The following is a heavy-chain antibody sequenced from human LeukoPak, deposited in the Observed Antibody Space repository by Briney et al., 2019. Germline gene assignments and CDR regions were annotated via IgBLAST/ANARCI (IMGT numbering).Heavy chain of an antibody. CDR3: ARDATGYSSSWYVL. D-gene: IGHD6-13*01. CDR1: GFTFSSYA. CDR2: ITSSGSST. J-gene: IGHJ5*02. Sequence: GGSPRLSCAASGFTFSSYAMHWVRQAPGRGLEYVAAITSSGSSTFHANSVKGRFTISRDNSKNTLYLQMGSLRPEDTAVYYCARDATGYSSSWYVLWGQGTLVTVSS. V-gene: IGHV3-64*01.